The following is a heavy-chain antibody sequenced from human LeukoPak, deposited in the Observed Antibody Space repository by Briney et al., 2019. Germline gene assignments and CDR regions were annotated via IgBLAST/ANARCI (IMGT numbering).Heavy chain of an antibody. D-gene: IGHD6-19*01. Sequence: GGSLRLSCAASGFTFSSYSMNWVRQAPGKGLEWVSSISSSSSYIYCADSVKGRFTISRDNAKNSLYLQMNSLRAEDTAVYYCARDLDSGWYFDYWGQGTLVTVSS. CDR3: ARDLDSGWYFDY. CDR1: GFTFSSYS. J-gene: IGHJ4*02. CDR2: ISSSSSYI. V-gene: IGHV3-21*01.